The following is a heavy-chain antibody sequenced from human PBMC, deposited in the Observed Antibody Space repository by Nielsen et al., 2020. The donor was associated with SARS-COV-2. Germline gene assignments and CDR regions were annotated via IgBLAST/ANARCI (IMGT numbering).Heavy chain of an antibody. V-gene: IGHV1-8*01. CDR1: GYTFTSYD. D-gene: IGHD3-22*01. CDR3: AREGFDSSGYNSRYFDY. CDR2: MNPNSGNT. Sequence: ASVKVSYKASGYTFTSYDINWVRQATGQGLEWMGWMNPNSGNTGYAQKFQGRVTMTRDTSTSTVYMELSSLRSEDTAVYYCAREGFDSSGYNSRYFDYWGQGTLVTVSS. J-gene: IGHJ4*02.